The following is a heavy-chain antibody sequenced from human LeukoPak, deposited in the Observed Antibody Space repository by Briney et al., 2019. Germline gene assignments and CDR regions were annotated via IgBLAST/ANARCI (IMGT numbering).Heavy chain of an antibody. J-gene: IGHJ4*02. CDR3: ARDRAYYYDSSGYYLFDY. D-gene: IGHD3-22*01. V-gene: IGHV4-61*02. CDR2: IYTTEST. CDR1: GGSISSGSYY. Sequence: PSETLSLTCTVSGGSISSGSYYWSWIRQPAGKGLEWIGRIYTTESTNYNPSLKSRVTISVDTSKNQFSLKLSSVTAADTAVYYCARDRAYYYDSSGYYLFDYWGQGTLVTVSS.